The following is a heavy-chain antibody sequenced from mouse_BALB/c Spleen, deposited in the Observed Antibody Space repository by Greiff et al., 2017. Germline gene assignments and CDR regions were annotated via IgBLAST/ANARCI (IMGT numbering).Heavy chain of an antibody. CDR3: TRDGYEYDGYSIDY. CDR2: IRNKANGYTT. CDR1: GFAFTDYY. V-gene: IGHV7-3*02. Sequence: EVQRVESGGGLVQPGGSLRLSCATSGFAFTDYYMTWVRQPPGKALEWLGFIRNKANGYTTEYSASVQGRFTISRDNSQIILYIQMNTMRAGDRATYYCTRDGYEYDGYSIDYWGQGTTLTVSS. J-gene: IGHJ2*01. D-gene: IGHD2-4*01.